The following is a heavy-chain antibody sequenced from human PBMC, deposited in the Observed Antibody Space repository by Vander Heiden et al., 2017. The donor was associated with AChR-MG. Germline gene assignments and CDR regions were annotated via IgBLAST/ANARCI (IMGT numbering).Heavy chain of an antibody. Sequence: EVQLVESGGGLVQPGGSLPLSCAGSGFTFSRFNINWVRQATGKGLEWVSYVSRSRTTMDYADSVKGRFTISRDNAKNSLYLQMNSLRDEDTSVYNCARDQGAYFYWVEGTLVTVSS. J-gene: IGHJ4*02. D-gene: IGHD1-26*01. CDR1: GFTFSRFN. CDR2: VSRSRTTM. V-gene: IGHV3-48*02. CDR3: ARDQGAYFY.